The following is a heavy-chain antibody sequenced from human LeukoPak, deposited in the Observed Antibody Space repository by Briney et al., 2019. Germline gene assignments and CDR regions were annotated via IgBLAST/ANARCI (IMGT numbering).Heavy chain of an antibody. CDR1: GGSISSYY. J-gene: IGHJ5*02. Sequence: SETLSLTCTVSGGSISSYYWSWIRQPAGRGLEWIGRIYTSGSTNYNPSLKSRVTMSVDTSKNQFSLKLSSVTAADTAVYYCASSSWYNNWFDPWGQGTLVTVSS. CDR2: IYTSGST. D-gene: IGHD6-13*01. CDR3: ASSSWYNNWFDP. V-gene: IGHV4-4*07.